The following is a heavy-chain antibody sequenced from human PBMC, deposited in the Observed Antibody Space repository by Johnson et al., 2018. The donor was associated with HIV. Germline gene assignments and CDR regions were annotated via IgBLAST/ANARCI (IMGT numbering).Heavy chain of an antibody. Sequence: MQLVASGGGLVRPGGSLRLSCAASGFTFDDYGMSWVRQAPGKGLEWVSGITWYGGSTGYAASVKGRFTISRDNAKNSLYLQMNSLRAEETALYYCAIEGGYCSGGSCVNAFDIWGQGTMVTVSS. D-gene: IGHD2-15*01. V-gene: IGHV3-20*04. CDR3: AIEGGYCSGGSCVNAFDI. CDR2: ITWYGGST. CDR1: GFTFDDYG. J-gene: IGHJ3*02.